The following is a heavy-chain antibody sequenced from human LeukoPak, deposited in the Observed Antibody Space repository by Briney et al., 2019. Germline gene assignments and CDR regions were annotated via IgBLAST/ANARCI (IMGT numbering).Heavy chain of an antibody. CDR2: ISHAGRT. CDR1: GGSPSSGYW. Sequence: SETLSPTCAVSGGSPSSGYWWTWVRQSPGKGLEWIVEISHAGRTNYNPSLKSRVTISLDKAKNQFSLRLTSMTAADTAVYYCGRNGYYSVDYWGRGTLVTVSS. CDR3: GRNGYYSVDY. D-gene: IGHD4-17*01. V-gene: IGHV4-4*02. J-gene: IGHJ4*02.